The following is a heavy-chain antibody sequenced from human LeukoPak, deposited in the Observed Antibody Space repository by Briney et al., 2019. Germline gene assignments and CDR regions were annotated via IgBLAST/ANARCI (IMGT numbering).Heavy chain of an antibody. Sequence: ASVKVSCKASGYTFTGYYMHWVRQAPGQGLEWMGRINPNSGGTNYAQKFQGRVTMTRDTSISTAYMGLSRLRSDDTAVYYCARAPYGSGSYYKGDYWGQGTLVTVSS. CDR2: INPNSGGT. J-gene: IGHJ4*02. V-gene: IGHV1-2*06. D-gene: IGHD3-10*01. CDR1: GYTFTGYY. CDR3: ARAPYGSGSYYKGDY.